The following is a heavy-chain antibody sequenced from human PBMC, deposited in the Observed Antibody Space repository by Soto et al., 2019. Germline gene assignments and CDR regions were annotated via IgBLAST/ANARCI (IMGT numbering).Heavy chain of an antibody. D-gene: IGHD3-10*01. Sequence: GGSLSLSCAASGFTFSSYAMSWVRQAPGKGLEWVSAISGSGGSTYYADSVKGRFTISRDNSKNTLYLQMNSLRAEDTAVYYCAKSEDRGALWFGELTSSHYYYYGMDVWGQGTTVTVSS. CDR2: ISGSGGST. CDR1: GFTFSSYA. V-gene: IGHV3-23*01. CDR3: AKSEDRGALWFGELTSSHYYYYGMDV. J-gene: IGHJ6*02.